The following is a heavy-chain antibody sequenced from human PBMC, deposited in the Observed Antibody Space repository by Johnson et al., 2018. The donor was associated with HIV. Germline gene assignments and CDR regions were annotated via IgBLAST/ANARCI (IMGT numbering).Heavy chain of an antibody. CDR3: AKDLRSSSWPPGAFDI. Sequence: LVESGGGVVRPGGSLRLSCAASGFTFDDYGMSWVRQAPGKGLEWVSGISWNSGSIGYADSVKGRFTISRDNAKNSLYLQMNSLRAEDTALYYCAKDLRSSSWPPGAFDIWGQGTMVTVSS. CDR2: ISWNSGSI. J-gene: IGHJ3*02. D-gene: IGHD6-13*01. V-gene: IGHV3-20*04. CDR1: GFTFDDYG.